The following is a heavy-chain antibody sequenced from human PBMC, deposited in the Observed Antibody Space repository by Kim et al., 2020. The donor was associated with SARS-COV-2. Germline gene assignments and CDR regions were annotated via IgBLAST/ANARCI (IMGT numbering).Heavy chain of an antibody. CDR2: IYHSGST. J-gene: IGHJ6*02. Sequence: SETLSLTCAVSGGSISSSNWWSWVRQPPGKGLEWSGEIYHSGSTNYNPSLKSRVTISVDKSKNQFSLKLSSVTAADTAVYYGARDRHITYYYASGSYSPNTYFYYGMDVWGQGTTVTVSS. D-gene: IGHD3-10*01. CDR1: GGSISSSNW. CDR3: ARDRHITYYYASGSYSPNTYFYYGMDV. V-gene: IGHV4-4*02.